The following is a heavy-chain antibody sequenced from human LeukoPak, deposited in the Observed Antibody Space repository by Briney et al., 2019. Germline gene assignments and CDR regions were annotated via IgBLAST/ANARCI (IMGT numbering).Heavy chain of an antibody. V-gene: IGHV3-15*01. J-gene: IGHJ4*02. D-gene: IGHD3-22*01. CDR1: GFSFSNAW. CDR2: IKSKAEGGTT. Sequence: GGSLRLSCAASGFSFSNAWMSWVRQAPGKGLEWVGRIKSKAEGGTTDYAVPVKGRFTISRDDSKNTLYLQMNSLKTEDTAVYYCSTITYYYDNSGYPYWGQGTLVTVSS. CDR3: STITYYYDNSGYPY.